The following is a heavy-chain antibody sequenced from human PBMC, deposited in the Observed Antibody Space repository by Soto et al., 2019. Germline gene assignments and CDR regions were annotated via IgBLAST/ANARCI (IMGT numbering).Heavy chain of an antibody. CDR1: GASISSSNW. J-gene: IGHJ3*02. Sequence: QVHLQESGPGLVKPSGTLSLTCAVSGASISSSNWWTWVRQPPGKGLEWIGEISHSGSTNYNPSLKSRITISVDRFKKQFSLELRSVTVADTAAYYCARSPSSSWYGGGAFEIWGHGTMVTVSS. CDR2: ISHSGST. CDR3: ARSPSSSWYGGGAFEI. D-gene: IGHD6-13*01. V-gene: IGHV4-4*02.